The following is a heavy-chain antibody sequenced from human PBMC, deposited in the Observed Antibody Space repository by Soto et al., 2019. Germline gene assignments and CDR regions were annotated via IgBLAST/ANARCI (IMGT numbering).Heavy chain of an antibody. CDR1: GGSISNYY. D-gene: IGHD3-9*01. CDR2: IYYRRNT. Sequence: SETLSLTCTISGGSISNYYWSWIRQTPGKGLEWLGYIYYRRNTKYNPSLKSRVTITIDTSKNQFSLNLTSVTAADTAVYYCARPRTDILTGFAFDIWGQGTMVTV. V-gene: IGHV4-59*08. J-gene: IGHJ3*02. CDR3: ARPRTDILTGFAFDI.